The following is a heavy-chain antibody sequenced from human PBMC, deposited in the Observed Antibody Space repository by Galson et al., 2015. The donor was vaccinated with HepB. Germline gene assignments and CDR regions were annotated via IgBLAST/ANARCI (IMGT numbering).Heavy chain of an antibody. V-gene: IGHV3-30-3*01. J-gene: IGHJ6*02. CDR3: ARQQLVYYYYYGMDV. CDR2: ISYDGSNK. Sequence: SLRLSCAASGFTFSSYAMHWVRQAPGKGLEWVAVISYDGSNKYYADSVKGRFTISRDNSKNTLYLQMNSLRAEDTAVYYCARQQLVYYYYYGMDVWGQGTTVTVSS. D-gene: IGHD6-6*01. CDR1: GFTFSSYA.